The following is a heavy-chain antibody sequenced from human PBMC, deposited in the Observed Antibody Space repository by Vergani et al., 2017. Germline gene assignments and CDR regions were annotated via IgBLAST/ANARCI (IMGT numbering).Heavy chain of an antibody. CDR1: GASITSGSFY. V-gene: IGHV4-30-4*08. D-gene: IGHD3-22*01. CDR3: ARIGPYFHDSRIDY. Sequence: QVHLNEAGPGLVKPSQTLSLTCTVSGASITSGSFYWSWIRQPPGKGLEWIGYIYHSGSTSYSPSLKSRVSMSVETSKNQFSLNLRSVTAADTAIYYCARIGPYFHDSRIDYWGQGKLVTVSS. CDR2: IYHSGST. J-gene: IGHJ4*02.